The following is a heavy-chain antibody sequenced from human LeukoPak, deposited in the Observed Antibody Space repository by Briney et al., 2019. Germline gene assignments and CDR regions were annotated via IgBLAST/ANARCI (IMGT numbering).Heavy chain of an antibody. CDR2: ISYDGSNK. J-gene: IGHJ4*02. D-gene: IGHD4-23*01. CDR3: AKDSTYGGNDY. V-gene: IGHV3-30*18. Sequence: GSLRLSCEASGFTFSSYGMHWVRQAPGKGLEWVAVISYDGSNKYYADSVKGRFTISRDNSKNTLYLQMNSLRAEDTAVYYCAKDSTYGGNDYWGQGTLVTVSS. CDR1: GFTFSSYG.